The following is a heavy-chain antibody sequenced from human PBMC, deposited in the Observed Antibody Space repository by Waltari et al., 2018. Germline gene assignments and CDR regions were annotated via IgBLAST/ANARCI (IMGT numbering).Heavy chain of an antibody. D-gene: IGHD3-10*01. CDR2: INGDGTST. J-gene: IGHJ5*02. Sequence: EVQLVESGGGLVEPAESLRLSCVASESIFRGYWMHWFRPVPGKGLMWFARINGDGTSTYYADFAKGRFTVSRDNANSTLNLQMSRLKVEDTGLYYCARDKDFYATGSPLDLWGHGTQVTVSS. CDR1: ESIFRGYW. V-gene: IGHV3-74*01. CDR3: ARDKDFYATGSPLDL.